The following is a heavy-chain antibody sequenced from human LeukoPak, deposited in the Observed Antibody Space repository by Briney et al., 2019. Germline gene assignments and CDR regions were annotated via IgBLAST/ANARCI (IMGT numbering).Heavy chain of an antibody. CDR3: ARDFRRFLEWSNPRSLDYYYGMDV. J-gene: IGHJ6*02. CDR2: ISYDGSNK. V-gene: IGHV3-30*03. D-gene: IGHD3-3*01. Sequence: GGSLRLSCAASGFTFSSYGMHWVRQAPGKGLEWVAVISYDGSNKYYADSVKGRFTISRDNSKNTLYLQMNSLRAEDTAVYYCARDFRRFLEWSNPRSLDYYYGMDVWGQGTTVTVSS. CDR1: GFTFSSYG.